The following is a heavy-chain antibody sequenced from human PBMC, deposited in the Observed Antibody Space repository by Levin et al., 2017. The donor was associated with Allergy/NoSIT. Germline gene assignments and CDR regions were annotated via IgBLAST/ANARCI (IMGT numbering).Heavy chain of an antibody. Sequence: QTGGSLRLSCAASGFTFTSYAMSWVRQAPGKGLEWVSGISGSGGSTYYADSVKGRFTISRDNSKNTLYLQMNTLRAEDTAVYYCARGGHVAGGFDPWGQGTLVTVSS. CDR2: ISGSGGST. CDR1: GFTFTSYA. J-gene: IGHJ5*02. CDR3: ARGGHVAGGFDP. V-gene: IGHV3-23*01. D-gene: IGHD2-15*01.